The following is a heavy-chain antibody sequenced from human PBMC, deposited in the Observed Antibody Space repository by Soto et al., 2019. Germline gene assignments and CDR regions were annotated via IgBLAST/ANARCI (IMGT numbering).Heavy chain of an antibody. D-gene: IGHD1-26*01. CDR3: ARDAGWELLPYYYGMDV. CDR2: IIPIFGTA. CDR1: GGTFSSYA. V-gene: IGHV1-69*01. Sequence: QVQLVQSGAEVKKPGSSVKVSCKASGGTFSSYAISWVRQAPGQGLEWMGGIIPIFGTANYAQKFLGRVTITADESTSTAYMELSSLRSEDTAVYYCARDAGWELLPYYYGMDVWGQGTTVTVSS. J-gene: IGHJ6*02.